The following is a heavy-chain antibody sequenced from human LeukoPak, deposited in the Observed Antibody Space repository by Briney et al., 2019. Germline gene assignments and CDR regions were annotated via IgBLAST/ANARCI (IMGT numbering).Heavy chain of an antibody. V-gene: IGHV1-69*04. CDR1: GGTFSSYA. CDR2: IIPIFGIA. J-gene: IGHJ4*02. CDR3: AREGSSSEPY. D-gene: IGHD6-6*01. Sequence: ASVKVTCKASGGTFSSYAISWVRQAPGQGLEWMGRIIPIFGIANYAQKFQGRVTITADKSTSTAYMELSSLRSEDTAVYYCAREGSSSEPYWGQGTLVTVSS.